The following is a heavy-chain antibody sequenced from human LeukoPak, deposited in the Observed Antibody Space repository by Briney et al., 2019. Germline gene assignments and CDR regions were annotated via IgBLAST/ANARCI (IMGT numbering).Heavy chain of an antibody. D-gene: IGHD3-22*01. Sequence: PSETLSLTCTVSGGSVSSSSYNWGWIRQPPGKGLEWIGSIYYGGSTNYNPSLKSLATMSFDTSKNQFLLKPSSLTAADTAVYYCARVAYYDSSGFRPGFDYWGQGTLVTVSS. CDR2: IYYGGST. CDR1: GGSVSSSSYN. CDR3: ARVAYYDSSGFRPGFDY. J-gene: IGHJ4*02. V-gene: IGHV4-39*01.